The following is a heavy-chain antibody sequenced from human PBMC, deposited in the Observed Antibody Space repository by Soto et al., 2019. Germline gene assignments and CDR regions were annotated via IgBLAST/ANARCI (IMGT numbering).Heavy chain of an antibody. V-gene: IGHV1-69*13. J-gene: IGHJ3*02. D-gene: IGHD3-22*01. CDR2: IIPIFGTA. CDR3: ARVRGYYYDSIGGAFDI. Sequence: SVKVSCKASGGTFSSYAISWVRQAPGQGFEWMGGIIPIFGTANYAQKFQGRVTITADESTSTAYMELSSLRSEDTAVYYCARVRGYYYDSIGGAFDIWGQGTMVTVSS. CDR1: GGTFSSYA.